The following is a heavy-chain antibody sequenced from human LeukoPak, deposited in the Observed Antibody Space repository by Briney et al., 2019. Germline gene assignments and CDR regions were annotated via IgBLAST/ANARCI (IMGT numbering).Heavy chain of an antibody. Sequence: GGSLRLSCAASGFTFSDYYMSWIRQAPGKGLEWVSYISSSGSTIYYADSVKGRFTISRDNAKNSLYLQMSSLRAEDTAVYYCARVRGSRTFSYYYYGMDVWGQGTTVTVSS. J-gene: IGHJ6*02. D-gene: IGHD4-23*01. CDR2: ISSSGSTI. V-gene: IGHV3-11*01. CDR1: GFTFSDYY. CDR3: ARVRGSRTFSYYYYGMDV.